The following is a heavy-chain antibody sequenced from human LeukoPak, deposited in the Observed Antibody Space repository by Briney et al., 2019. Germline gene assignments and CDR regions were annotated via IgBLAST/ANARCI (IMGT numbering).Heavy chain of an antibody. J-gene: IGHJ3*02. V-gene: IGHV4-39*01. Sequence: SETLSLTCTVSGGSIGSTNYYWGWIRQLPGKGLEWIANIYYSGSTYYNPSLKSRVTISVDTSKNQFSLRLNSVTAADTSIYYCARIPTNAVPSAHNGFDIWGQGTMLTVSS. CDR2: IYYSGST. CDR3: ARIPTNAVPSAHNGFDI. D-gene: IGHD6-19*01. CDR1: GGSIGSTNYY.